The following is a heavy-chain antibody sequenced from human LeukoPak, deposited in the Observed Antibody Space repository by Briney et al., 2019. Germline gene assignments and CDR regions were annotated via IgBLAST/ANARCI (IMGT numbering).Heavy chain of an antibody. V-gene: IGHV1-8*01. CDR3: ARGRLHSAEFDP. Sequence: ASVKVSYKASGYTFTSYDINWVRQATGQGLEWMGWMNPNSGNTGYAQKFQGRVTMTRNTSISTAYMELSSLRSEDTAVYYCARGRLHSAEFDPWGQGTLVTVSS. CDR1: GYTFTSYD. CDR2: MNPNSGNT. D-gene: IGHD1-26*01. J-gene: IGHJ5*02.